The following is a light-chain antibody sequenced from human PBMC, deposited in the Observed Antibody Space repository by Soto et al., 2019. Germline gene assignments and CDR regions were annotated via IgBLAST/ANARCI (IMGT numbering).Light chain of an antibody. CDR3: SSYTSSSTLVL. CDR2: DVS. V-gene: IGLV2-14*01. J-gene: IGLJ2*01. Sequence: QSVLTQPASVSGSPGQSITISCTGTSSDIGDYNYVSWYQQHPGKAPKLMIYDVSNRPSGVSNRFSGSKSGNTASLTISGLQAADEADYYCSSYTSSSTLVLFGGGTKLTVL. CDR1: SSDIGDYNY.